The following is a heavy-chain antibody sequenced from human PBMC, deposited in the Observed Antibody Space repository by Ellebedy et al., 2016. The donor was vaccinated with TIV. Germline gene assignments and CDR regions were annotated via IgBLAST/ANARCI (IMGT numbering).Heavy chain of an antibody. J-gene: IGHJ6*03. D-gene: IGHD3-3*01. CDR3: ARDRFLEWLPGGYYYYYMDV. CDR1: GYTFTSYD. CDR2: MNPNSGNT. V-gene: IGHV1-8*01. Sequence: ASVKVSXKASGYTFTSYDINWVRQATGQGLEWMGWMNPNSGNTGYAQKFQGRVTMTRNTSISTAYMELSSLRSEDTAVYYCARDRFLEWLPGGYYYYYMDVWGKGTTVTVSS.